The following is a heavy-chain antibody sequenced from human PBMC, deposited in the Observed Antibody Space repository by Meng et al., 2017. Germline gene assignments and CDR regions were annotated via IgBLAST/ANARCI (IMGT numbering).Heavy chain of an antibody. CDR3: ARCYGSGSYESPRYYYGMDV. Sequence: SVKVSCKASGGTFSRYAISWVRQAPGQGLEWMGVIIPISGTANYAQKFQGRVTITANKSTSTAYMELSSLRAEDTAVYYCARCYGSGSYESPRYYYGMDVWGQGTTVTVSS. CDR2: IIPISGTA. CDR1: GGTFSRYA. J-gene: IGHJ6*02. D-gene: IGHD3-10*01. V-gene: IGHV1-69*06.